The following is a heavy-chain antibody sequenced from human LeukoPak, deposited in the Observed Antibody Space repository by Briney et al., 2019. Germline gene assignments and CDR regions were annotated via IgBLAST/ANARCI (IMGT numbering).Heavy chain of an antibody. CDR2: VDYSGSI. V-gene: IGHV4-39*01. J-gene: IGHJ5*02. CDR3: ARSYNNWFDP. D-gene: IGHD2-2*02. Sequence: SETLSLTCAVSGGSIRSSSYYWGWIRQSPGRGLEWIGSVDYSGSINFNPSLKSRVTISADTSKNQFSLKLSSMTAADTAVYYCARSYNNWFDPWGQGTLVTVSS. CDR1: GGSIRSSSYY.